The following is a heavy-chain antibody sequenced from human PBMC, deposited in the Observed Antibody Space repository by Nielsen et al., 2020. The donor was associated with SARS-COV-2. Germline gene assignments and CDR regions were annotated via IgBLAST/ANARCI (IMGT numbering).Heavy chain of an antibody. Sequence: GGSLRLPCVVSGFTISTYGMSWVRQAPGKGLEWVSAISSSTYYADSVKGRFTVSRDNSKNTLYLQMNSLRAEDTAVYYCAKRSGYTSGWYGDYWGQGTLVTVSS. CDR1: GFTISTYG. CDR3: AKRSGYTSGWYGDY. D-gene: IGHD6-19*01. CDR2: ISSST. J-gene: IGHJ4*02. V-gene: IGHV3-23*01.